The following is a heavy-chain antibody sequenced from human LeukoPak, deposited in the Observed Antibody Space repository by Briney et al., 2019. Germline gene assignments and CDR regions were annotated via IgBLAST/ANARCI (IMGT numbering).Heavy chain of an antibody. CDR3: ARDISSYGY. CDR1: GYTFTSYG. Sequence: ASVKVSCKASGYTFTSYGISWVRQAPGQGLEWMGWINPNSGGTNYAQKFQGRVTMTRDTSISTAYMELSRLRSDDTAVYYCARDISSYGYWGQGTLVTVSS. CDR2: INPNSGGT. D-gene: IGHD1-14*01. J-gene: IGHJ4*02. V-gene: IGHV1-2*02.